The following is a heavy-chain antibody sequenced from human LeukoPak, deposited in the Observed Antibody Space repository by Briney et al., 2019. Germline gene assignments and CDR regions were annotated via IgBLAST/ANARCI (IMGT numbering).Heavy chain of an antibody. CDR1: GFTFSSYA. CDR3: AKSAAGTDYYYYYYMDV. V-gene: IGHV3-23*01. Sequence: GGSLRLSCAASGFTFSSYAMSWVRQAPGKGLEWVSAISGSGGSTYYADSVKGRFTISRDNSKNTLYLQMNSLRAEDTAVYYCAKSAAGTDYYYYYYMDVWGKGTTVTVSS. D-gene: IGHD6-13*01. J-gene: IGHJ6*03. CDR2: ISGSGGST.